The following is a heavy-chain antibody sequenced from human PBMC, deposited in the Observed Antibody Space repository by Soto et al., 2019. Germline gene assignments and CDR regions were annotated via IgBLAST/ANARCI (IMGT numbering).Heavy chain of an antibody. D-gene: IGHD5-18*01. V-gene: IGHV1-69*01. J-gene: IGHJ5*02. CDR2: IIPIFGTA. CDR3: ASVGGYSFNRVENWFDP. Sequence: QVQLVQSGAEVKKPGSSVKVSCKASGGTFSSYAISWVRQAPGQGLEWMGGIIPIFGTANYAQKFQGRVTITADESTSTDYMELSSLRSEDTAVYYCASVGGYSFNRVENWFDPWGQGTLVTVSS. CDR1: GGTFSSYA.